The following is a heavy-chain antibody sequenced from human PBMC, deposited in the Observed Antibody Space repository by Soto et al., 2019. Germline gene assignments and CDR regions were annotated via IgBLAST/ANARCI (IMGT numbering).Heavy chain of an antibody. V-gene: IGHV3-23*01. CDR2: ISGSGGST. CDR1: GFTFSSYA. J-gene: IGHJ4*02. Sequence: GGSLRLSCAASGFTFSSYAMSWVRQAPGKGLEWVSAISGSGGSTYYADSVKGRFTISRDNSKNTLYLQMNSLRAEDTAVYYCAKVGGPCSGGSCYEDPLYGLLRNYWGQGTLVTVSS. CDR3: AKVGGPCSGGSCYEDPLYGLLRNY. D-gene: IGHD2-15*01.